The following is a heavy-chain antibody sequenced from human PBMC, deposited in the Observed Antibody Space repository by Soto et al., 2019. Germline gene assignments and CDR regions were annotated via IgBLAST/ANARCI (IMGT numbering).Heavy chain of an antibody. J-gene: IGHJ4*02. CDR2: IYGDDDK. D-gene: IGHD2-15*01. CDR3: AHAGDFDLLSFDR. CDR1: GFSLTTTRMG. Sequence: QITLKESGPPLVRPAQTLTLTCAFSGFSLTTTRMGVAWIRQPPGKALEWLALIYGDDDKRYSPSLKNRLTVSKDTSTNRVVLTITNISPDDTGTYFCAHAGDFDLLSFDRWGPGTLVTVSS. V-gene: IGHV2-5*02.